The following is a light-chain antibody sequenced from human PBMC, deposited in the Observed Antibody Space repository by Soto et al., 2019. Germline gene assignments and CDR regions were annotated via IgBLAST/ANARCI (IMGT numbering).Light chain of an antibody. CDR2: AAA. V-gene: IGKV1-12*01. CDR3: QQANTFPLT. Sequence: DILMTQSPSSLSASVGDRDTITCRASQDIGSWLAWYQQKPGKAPKILIYAAASLQSGVPSRFSATFSGTDFTLTISSLQPEDFATYFCQQANTFPLTFGPGTKVHIK. CDR1: QDIGSW. J-gene: IGKJ3*01.